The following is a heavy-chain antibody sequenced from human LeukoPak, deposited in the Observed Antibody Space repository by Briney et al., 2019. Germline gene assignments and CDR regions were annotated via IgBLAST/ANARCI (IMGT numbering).Heavy chain of an antibody. D-gene: IGHD5-12*01. CDR3: ASRGYSGYDRSPNAFDI. CDR2: ISAYNGNT. V-gene: IGHV1-18*04. CDR1: GYTFTSYG. J-gene: IGHJ3*02. Sequence: ASVKISCKASGYTFTSYGISWVRQAPGQGLEWMGWISAYNGNTNYAQKLQGRVTMTTDTSTSTAYMELRSLRSDDTAVYYCASRGYSGYDRSPNAFDIWGQGTMVTVSS.